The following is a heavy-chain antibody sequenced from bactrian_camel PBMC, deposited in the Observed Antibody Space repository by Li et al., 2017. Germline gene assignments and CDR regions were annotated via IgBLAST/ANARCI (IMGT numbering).Heavy chain of an antibody. D-gene: IGHD5*01. CDR3: AATIAGYGRCGGLGSEYEY. V-gene: IGHV3S63*01. CDR1: RVTFDDSD. CDR2: IASDGAT. J-gene: IGHJ4*01. Sequence: LSCTASRVTFDDSDMGWYRQAPGTECELVSNIASDGATYYVDSVKGRFTISEDNAKKTVYLQMNSLKAEDTVMYYCAATIAGYGRCGGLGSEYEYWGQGTQVTVS.